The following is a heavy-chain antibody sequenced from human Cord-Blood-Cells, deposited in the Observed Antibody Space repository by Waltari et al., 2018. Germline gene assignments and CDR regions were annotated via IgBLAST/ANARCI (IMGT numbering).Heavy chain of an antibody. D-gene: IGHD6-6*01. J-gene: IGHJ4*02. V-gene: IGHV4-34*01. Sequence: QVQLQQWGAGLLKPSETLSLTCAVYGGSFSGYYWSWIRQPPGKGLEWIGEINHSGSTNYNPSLKSRVTISVDTSKNQFSLKLSSVTAADTAVYYCARGRQGGIAASPEKGFDYWGQGTLVTVSS. CDR1: GGSFSGYY. CDR3: ARGRQGGIAASPEKGFDY. CDR2: INHSGST.